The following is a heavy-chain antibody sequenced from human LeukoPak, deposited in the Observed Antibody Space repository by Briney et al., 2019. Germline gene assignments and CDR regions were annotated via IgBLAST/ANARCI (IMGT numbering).Heavy chain of an antibody. CDR3: VRERNNFWSGHHSIFDS. CDR1: GFIFSDHW. D-gene: IGHD3-3*01. Sequence: GGSLRLSCAASGFIFSDHWMHWVRRAPGKGLVWLSRINNDGSSTIYADSVKGRFTFSRDNAENTLFLEMSSLRVEDTAVYYCVRERNNFWSGHHSIFDSWGQGTLVTVSS. CDR2: INNDGSST. V-gene: IGHV3-74*01. J-gene: IGHJ4*02.